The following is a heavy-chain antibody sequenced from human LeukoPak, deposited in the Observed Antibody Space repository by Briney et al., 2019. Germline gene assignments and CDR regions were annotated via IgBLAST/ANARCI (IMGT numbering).Heavy chain of an antibody. CDR2: ISHGGNT. D-gene: IGHD6-6*01. CDR3: ARGPSSSYGAWFGP. Sequence: SETLSLTCAVYGGSLSTYDWGWIRQTPEQGLEWIGKISHGGNTNYNPSLKGRITISADTFRNQVSLKLTSVTAADTAIYYCARGPSSSYGAWFGPWGQGTLVTVSS. J-gene: IGHJ5*02. V-gene: IGHV4-34*01. CDR1: GGSLSTYD.